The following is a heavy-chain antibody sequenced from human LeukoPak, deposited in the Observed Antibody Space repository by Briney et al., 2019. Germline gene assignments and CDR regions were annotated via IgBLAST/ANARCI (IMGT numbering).Heavy chain of an antibody. CDR3: AIGYCRGGSCDDEPGDAFDI. Sequence: GGSLRLSCAASGFTFSSYGMSWVRQAPGKGLEWVSAISGSGGSTYYADSVKGRFTISRDNSKNTLYLQMNSLRAEDTAVYYCAIGYCRGGSCDDEPGDAFDIWGQGTMVAVSS. D-gene: IGHD2-15*01. V-gene: IGHV3-23*01. CDR2: ISGSGGST. J-gene: IGHJ3*02. CDR1: GFTFSSYG.